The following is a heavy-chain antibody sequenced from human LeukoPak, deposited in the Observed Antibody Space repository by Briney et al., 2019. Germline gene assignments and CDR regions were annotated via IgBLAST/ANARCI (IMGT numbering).Heavy chain of an antibody. D-gene: IGHD3-22*01. CDR2: IYYSGST. J-gene: IGHJ3*02. Sequence: SETLSLTCTVSGGSISSYYWSWIRQPPGKGLEWIGYIYYSGSTNYNPSLKSRVTISVDTSKNQFSLKLSSVTAADTAVYYCAWDSSGLDAFDIWGQGTMVTVSS. CDR3: AWDSSGLDAFDI. CDR1: GGSISSYY. V-gene: IGHV4-59*08.